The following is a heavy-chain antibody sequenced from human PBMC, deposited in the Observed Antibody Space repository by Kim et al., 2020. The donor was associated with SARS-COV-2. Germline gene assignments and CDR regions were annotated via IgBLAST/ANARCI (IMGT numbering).Heavy chain of an antibody. CDR3: AREGFTMVRGVNDLLYSYYVMDV. Sequence: SETLSLTCTVSGGSISSYYWSWIRQPPGKGLEWIGYIYYSGSTNYNPSLKSRVTISVDTSKNQFSLKLSSVTAADTAVYYCAREGFTMVRGVNDLLYSYYVMDVWGQGTTVTVSS. CDR1: GGSISSYY. V-gene: IGHV4-59*01. D-gene: IGHD3-10*01. J-gene: IGHJ6*02. CDR2: IYYSGST.